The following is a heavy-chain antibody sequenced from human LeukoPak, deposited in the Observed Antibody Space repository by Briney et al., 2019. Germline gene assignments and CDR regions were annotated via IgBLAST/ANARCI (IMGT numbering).Heavy chain of an antibody. CDR1: GFTFSSYT. V-gene: IGHV3-21*01. CDR3: ARALTTLTYEGY. CDR2: ISGSNSYI. D-gene: IGHD1-1*01. J-gene: IGHJ4*02. Sequence: GGSLRLSCSASGFTFSSYTMHWIRQAPGKGLEWVSSISGSNSYIFYADSVKGRFAVSRDNAKDSLYLQMNSLRAEDTAVYYCARALTTLTYEGYWGQGTLVTVSS.